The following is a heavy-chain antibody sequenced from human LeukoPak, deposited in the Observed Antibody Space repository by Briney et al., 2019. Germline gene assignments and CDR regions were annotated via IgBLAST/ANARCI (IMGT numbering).Heavy chain of an antibody. CDR3: ARAYHSSWYLNWFDP. Sequence: PSDTLSLTCAVSGYSISSSNWWGWIRQPPGKGLEWIGYIYYSGSTNYNPSLKSRVTMSVDTSKNQFSLKLSSVTAADTAIYYCARAYHSSWYLNWFDPWGQGTLVTVSS. V-gene: IGHV4-28*03. D-gene: IGHD6-13*01. CDR1: GYSISSSNW. CDR2: IYYSGST. J-gene: IGHJ5*02.